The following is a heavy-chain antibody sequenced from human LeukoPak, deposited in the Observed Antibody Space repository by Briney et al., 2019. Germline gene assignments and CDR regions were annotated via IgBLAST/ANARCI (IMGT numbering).Heavy chain of an antibody. CDR1: GGSISSSSYY. V-gene: IGHV4-39*07. D-gene: IGHD6-13*01. CDR3: ASRAGRWQQLAGNYGMDV. J-gene: IGHJ6*02. CDR2: IYYSGSA. Sequence: SETLSLTCTVSGGSISSSSYYWGWIRQPPGKGLEWIGSIYYSGSAYYNPSLKSRVTISVDTSKNQFSLKLSSVTAADTAVYYCASRAGRWQQLAGNYGMDVWGQGTTVTVSS.